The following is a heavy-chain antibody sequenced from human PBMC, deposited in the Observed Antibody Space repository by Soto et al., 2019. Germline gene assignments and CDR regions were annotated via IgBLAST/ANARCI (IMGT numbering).Heavy chain of an antibody. V-gene: IGHV3-23*01. CDR1: GFTFNDFG. CDR3: AKDAGNEESLFDY. J-gene: IGHJ4*02. CDR2: LNHDGRNT. Sequence: EVQLLESGGDLVQSGGSLRLSCEASGFTFNDFGMSWVRQTPGKGLEWVSTLNHDGRNTHYAASVEGRFTISRDNSKNTLYLPMGSLRAEETVIYYCAKDAGNEESLFDYWGRGTLVTVSS.